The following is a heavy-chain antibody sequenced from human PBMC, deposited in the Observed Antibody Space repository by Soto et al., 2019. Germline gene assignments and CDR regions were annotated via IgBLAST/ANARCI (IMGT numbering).Heavy chain of an antibody. CDR1: GGSISSGGYY. J-gene: IGHJ4*02. CDR3: ARDQEEADETYFDY. V-gene: IGHV4-31*03. D-gene: IGHD2-15*01. Sequence: QVQLQESGPGLVKPSQTLSLTCTVSGGSISSGGYYWSWIRQHPGKGLEWIGYIYYSGSTYYNPSLKSRVTISVDTSKNQFSLKLSSVTPEDTAVYDTARDQEEADETYFDYWGQGTLVTVSS. CDR2: IYYSGST.